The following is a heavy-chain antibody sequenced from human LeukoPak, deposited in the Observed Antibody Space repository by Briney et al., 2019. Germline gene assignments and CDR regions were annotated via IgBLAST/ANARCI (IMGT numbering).Heavy chain of an antibody. CDR2: IIPIFGTA. J-gene: IGHJ4*02. CDR3: ARGDGLYCSGGSCLPDY. CDR1: GGTFSSYA. Sequence: SVKVSCKASGGTFSSYAISWVRQAPGQGLEWMGGIIPIFGTANYAQKFQGRVTMTRDTSTSTVYMELSSLRSEDTAVYYCARGDGLYCSGGSCLPDYWGQGTLVTVSS. D-gene: IGHD2-15*01. V-gene: IGHV1-69*05.